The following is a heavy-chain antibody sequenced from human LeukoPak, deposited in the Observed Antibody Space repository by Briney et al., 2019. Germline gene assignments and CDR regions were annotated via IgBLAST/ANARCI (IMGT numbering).Heavy chain of an antibody. D-gene: IGHD4-17*01. J-gene: IGHJ4*02. Sequence: SVKVSCKASGGTFSSYAISWVRQAPGQGLEWMGGIIPIFGTANYAQKFQGRVTITADESTSTAYMELSSLRSEDTAVYYCARAYRDSSWDYGDCGIDYWGQGTLVTVSS. V-gene: IGHV1-69*13. CDR1: GGTFSSYA. CDR3: ARAYRDSSWDYGDCGIDY. CDR2: IIPIFGTA.